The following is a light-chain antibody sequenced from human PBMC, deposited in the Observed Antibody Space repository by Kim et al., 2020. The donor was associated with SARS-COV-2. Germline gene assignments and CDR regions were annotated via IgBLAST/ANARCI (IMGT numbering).Light chain of an antibody. J-gene: IGKJ4*01. CDR3: LQDYTYPLT. Sequence: AAVVYRIIITCRESRGGNSDLGWYQQKPGKAPSVLIYAAVGGQSGVPERFSGSESGTVFTLTISSLQPEDSATYYCLQDYTYPLTFGGGTKVDIK. V-gene: IGKV1-6*01. CDR1: RGGNSD. CDR2: AAV.